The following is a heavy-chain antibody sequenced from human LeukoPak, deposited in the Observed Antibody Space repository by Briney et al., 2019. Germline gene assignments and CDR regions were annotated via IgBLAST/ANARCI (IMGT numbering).Heavy chain of an antibody. D-gene: IGHD6-19*01. V-gene: IGHV3-23*01. Sequence: PGGSLRLSCAASGFTFNRNAISWVRQAPGKGLKWVSTIGGSGDKTFYADSVKGRFTISRDNSKNMLRLQMSSLTGEDTALYYCVRRGDASSGWGDHDYWGQGALVTVSS. CDR2: IGGSGDKT. CDR3: VRRGDASSGWGDHDY. CDR1: GFTFNRNA. J-gene: IGHJ4*02.